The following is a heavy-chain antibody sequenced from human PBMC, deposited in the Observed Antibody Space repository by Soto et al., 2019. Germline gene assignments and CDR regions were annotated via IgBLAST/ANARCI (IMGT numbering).Heavy chain of an antibody. CDR3: ARLEGGNGWYRYDLEF. D-gene: IGHD6-19*01. CDR2: IYPGDSDI. CDR1: GYSFTSYW. Sequence: GESLKISCKGSGYSFTSYWIGWVRQMPGKGLEWMGIIYPGDSDIIYSPSFQGQVTISADKSISTAYLQWSSLKASDTAMHYCARLEGGNGWYRYDLEFWGQGALVNVSS. J-gene: IGHJ4*02. V-gene: IGHV5-51*01.